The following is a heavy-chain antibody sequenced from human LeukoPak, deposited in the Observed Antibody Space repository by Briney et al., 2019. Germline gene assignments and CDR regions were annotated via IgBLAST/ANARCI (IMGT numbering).Heavy chain of an antibody. D-gene: IGHD6-13*01. J-gene: IGHJ2*01. Sequence: PSETLSVTCAVYVGSFSGYYWSWIRQPPGKGLEGIGYIYYSGSTNYNPSLKSRVTISVDSSKNQFSLKLSSVTAADTAVYYCARVYYSSSYDYWYFDLWGRGTLVTVSS. CDR3: ARVYYSSSYDYWYFDL. V-gene: IGHV4-59*01. CDR2: IYYSGST. CDR1: VGSFSGYY.